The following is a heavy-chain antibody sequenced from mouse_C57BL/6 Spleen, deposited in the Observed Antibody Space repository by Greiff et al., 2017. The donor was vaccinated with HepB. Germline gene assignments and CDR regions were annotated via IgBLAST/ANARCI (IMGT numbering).Heavy chain of an antibody. CDR1: GFNIKDDY. CDR2: IDPENGDT. J-gene: IGHJ4*01. V-gene: IGHV14-4*01. D-gene: IGHD2-4*01. CDR3: TTYYDYEDYYAMDY. Sequence: EVQLVESGAELVRPGASVKLSCTASGFNIKDDYMHWVKQRPEQGLEWIGWIDPENGDTEYASKFQGKATITADTSSNTAYLQLSSLTSEDTAVYYCTTYYDYEDYYAMDYWGQGTSVTVSS.